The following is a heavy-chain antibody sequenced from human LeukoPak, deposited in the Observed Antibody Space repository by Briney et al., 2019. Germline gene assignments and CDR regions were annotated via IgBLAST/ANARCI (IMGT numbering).Heavy chain of an antibody. J-gene: IGHJ4*02. CDR2: IYYSGST. CDR3: ARGDSSGWYTQYYFDY. CDR1: GGSISSYY. V-gene: IGHV4-59*01. D-gene: IGHD6-19*01. Sequence: PSETLSLTCTVSGGSISSYYWSWIRQPPGKGLEWIGYIYYSGSTNYNPSLKSRVTISADTSKNQFSLKLSSVTAADTAVYYCARGDSSGWYTQYYFDYWGQGTLVTVSS.